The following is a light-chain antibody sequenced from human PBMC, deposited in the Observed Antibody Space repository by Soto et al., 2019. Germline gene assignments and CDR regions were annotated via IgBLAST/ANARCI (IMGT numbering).Light chain of an antibody. CDR3: SSCTSSSTLV. J-gene: IGLJ2*01. Sequence: QSALTPPASVSGSPGQSITISCTETSSDVGGYNFDSWYQQHPGKAPKLMIYDVTNRPSGVSNRFSGSKSGNTASLTISGLQAEDEADYYCSSCTSSSTLVFGGGTKLTVL. CDR1: SSDVGGYNF. V-gene: IGLV2-14*01. CDR2: DVT.